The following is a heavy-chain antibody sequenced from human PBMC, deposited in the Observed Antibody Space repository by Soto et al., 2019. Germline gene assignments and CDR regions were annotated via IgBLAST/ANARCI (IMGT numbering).Heavy chain of an antibody. D-gene: IGHD1-20*01. V-gene: IGHV4-59*12. CDR2: IYYSGST. CDR3: ARDKITGILDY. CDR1: GGSISSYY. Sequence: SETLSLTCTVSGGSISSYYWSWIRQPPGKGLEWIGYIYYSGSTNYNPSLKSRVAISVDTSKNQFSLKLSSVTAADTAVYYCARDKITGILDYWGQGTLVTVSS. J-gene: IGHJ4*02.